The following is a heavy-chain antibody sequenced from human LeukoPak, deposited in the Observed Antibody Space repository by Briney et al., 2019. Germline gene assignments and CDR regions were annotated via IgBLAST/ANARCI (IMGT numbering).Heavy chain of an antibody. CDR2: ISWNSGSI. CDR1: GFTFDDYA. D-gene: IGHD6-19*01. V-gene: IGHV3-9*01. Sequence: GRSLRLSCAASGFTFDDYAMHWVRQAPGKGLEWVSGISWNSGSIGYADSVKGRFTISRDNSKNILYLQMNSLTAEDTGLYYCARDPAGYKSAWYNFDLWGQGTLVTVSS. CDR3: ARDPAGYKSAWYNFDL. J-gene: IGHJ4*02.